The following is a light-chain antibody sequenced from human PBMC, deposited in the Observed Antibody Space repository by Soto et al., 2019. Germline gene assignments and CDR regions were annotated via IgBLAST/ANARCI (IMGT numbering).Light chain of an antibody. CDR3: QQSYRAWT. V-gene: IGKV1-39*01. CDR1: QSISNY. J-gene: IGKJ1*01. CDR2: AAS. Sequence: DIPMAQSPSSLSASVGDRVTITCRASQSISNYLNWYQQKPGEAPKLLIFAASTLQSGVPARFSGSGSGTDFTLAISSLQPEDFATYYCQQSYRAWTFGQGTKVEIK.